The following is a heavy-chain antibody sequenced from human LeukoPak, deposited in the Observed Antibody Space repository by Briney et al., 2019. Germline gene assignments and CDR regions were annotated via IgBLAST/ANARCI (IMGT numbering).Heavy chain of an antibody. CDR1: GFTFDDYG. D-gene: IGHD6-6*01. V-gene: IGHV3-20*04. Sequence: GGSLRLSCAASGFTFDDYGMSWVRQAPGKGLEWVSGINWNGGSTGYADSVKGRFTIYRDNAKNSLYLQMNSLRAEDTALYYCARDRLRGIAARGFDYWGQGTLVTVSS. CDR2: INWNGGST. CDR3: ARDRLRGIAARGFDY. J-gene: IGHJ4*02.